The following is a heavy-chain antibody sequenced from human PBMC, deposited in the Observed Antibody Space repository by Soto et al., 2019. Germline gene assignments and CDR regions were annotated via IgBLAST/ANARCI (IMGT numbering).Heavy chain of an antibody. Sequence: GASVKVSCKASGYTFRNYGVSWLRQAPGQGLEWLGWSSAYNGNRNYAQNLQGRVTMTTDTSTNTAYMELRSLRSDDTAFYYCARDPRPTGNYYHFDYWGQGTLVTVSS. CDR2: SSAYNGNR. D-gene: IGHD1-26*01. J-gene: IGHJ4*02. V-gene: IGHV1-18*04. CDR3: ARDPRPTGNYYHFDY. CDR1: GYTFRNYG.